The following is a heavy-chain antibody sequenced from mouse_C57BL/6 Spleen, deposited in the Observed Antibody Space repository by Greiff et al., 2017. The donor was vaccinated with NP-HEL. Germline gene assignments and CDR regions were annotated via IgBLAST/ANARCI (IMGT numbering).Heavy chain of an antibody. V-gene: IGHV1-69*01. J-gene: IGHJ2*01. CDR1: GYTFTSYW. D-gene: IGHD1-1*01. CDR2: IDPSDSYT. CDR3: ARSSYYYGSSLDY. Sequence: VQLQQPGAELVMPGASVKLSCKASGYTFTSYWMHWVKQRPGQGLEWIGEIDPSDSYTNYNQKFKGKSTLTVDKSSSTAYMQLSSLTSEDSAVYYCARSSYYYGSSLDYWGQGTTLTVSS.